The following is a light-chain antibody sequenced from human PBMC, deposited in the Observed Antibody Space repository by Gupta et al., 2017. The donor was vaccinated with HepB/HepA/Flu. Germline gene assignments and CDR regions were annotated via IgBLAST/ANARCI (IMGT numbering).Light chain of an antibody. Sequence: QSALTHPASVSGSPGQSITISCTGTSSDVGSYNLVSWYQQHPGKAPKLMIYEVSKRPSGVSNRFSGSKSGNTASLTISGLQAEDEADYYCCSYAGSRYVFGTGTKVTVL. CDR3: CSYAGSRYV. CDR2: EVS. V-gene: IGLV2-23*02. J-gene: IGLJ1*01. CDR1: SSDVGSYNL.